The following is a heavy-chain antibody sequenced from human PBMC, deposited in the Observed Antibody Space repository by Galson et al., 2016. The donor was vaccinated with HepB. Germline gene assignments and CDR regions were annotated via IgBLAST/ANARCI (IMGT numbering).Heavy chain of an antibody. J-gene: IGHJ4*02. CDR3: AAGGAAMVFDY. D-gene: IGHD5-18*01. Sequence: SVKVSCKVSGYTVTELSTHWVRQAPGKGLKWMGGFDSEDGEKIYAQKFQGRVTMTEDTSTDTAYMELSSLRSEDTAVYYCAAGGAAMVFDYWGQGTLVTVSS. CDR2: FDSEDGEK. V-gene: IGHV1-24*01. CDR1: GYTVTELS.